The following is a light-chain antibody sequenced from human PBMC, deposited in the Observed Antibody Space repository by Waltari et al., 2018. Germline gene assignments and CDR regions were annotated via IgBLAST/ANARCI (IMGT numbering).Light chain of an antibody. CDR3: QHYNKWPPA. J-gene: IGKJ1*01. Sequence: EIVMTQSPVTLSVSPGERATLSCRASQTVSNNLAWYQQKPGQAPRLLIYVASTRATGIPARFSGSGSGTDFTLTISSLQSEDFAVYQCQHYNKWPPAFGQGTKVEIK. CDR2: VAS. V-gene: IGKV3-15*01. CDR1: QTVSNN.